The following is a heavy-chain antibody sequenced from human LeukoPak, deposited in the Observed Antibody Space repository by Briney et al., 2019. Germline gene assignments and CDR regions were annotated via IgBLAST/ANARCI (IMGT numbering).Heavy chain of an antibody. V-gene: IGHV1-2*02. CDR1: GYTFTGYY. CDR3: AREYYYDSSGYYG. J-gene: IGHJ4*02. Sequence: ASVKVSCKSSGYTFTGYYMHWVRQAPGQGLAWMGWINPNSGGTNYAQKFQGRVTMTRDTSISTAYMELSRLRSDDTAVYYCAREYYYDSSGYYGWGQGTLVTVSS. D-gene: IGHD3-22*01. CDR2: INPNSGGT.